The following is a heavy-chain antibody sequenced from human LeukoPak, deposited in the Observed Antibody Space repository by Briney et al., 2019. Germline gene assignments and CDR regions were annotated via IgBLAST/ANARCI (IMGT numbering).Heavy chain of an antibody. CDR1: GGTFSSYA. CDR2: IIPIFGTA. Sequence: SVKVSCKASGGTFSSYAISWVRQAPGQGLEWMGGIIPIFGTANYAQKFQGRVTITADESTSTAYMKLSSLRSEDTAVYYCARVLPSYYYDSSGYLFDYWGQGTLVTVSS. V-gene: IGHV1-69*13. J-gene: IGHJ4*02. CDR3: ARVLPSYYYDSSGYLFDY. D-gene: IGHD3-22*01.